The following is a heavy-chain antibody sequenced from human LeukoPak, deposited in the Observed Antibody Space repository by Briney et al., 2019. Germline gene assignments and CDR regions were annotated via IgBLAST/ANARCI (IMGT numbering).Heavy chain of an antibody. CDR3: AGDFGGARVLNWFDP. CDR1: GYTFTSYY. V-gene: IGHV1-46*01. D-gene: IGHD3-10*01. Sequence: ASVKVSCKASGYTFTSYYMHWVRQAPGQGLEWMGIINPSGCSTSYAQKFQGRVTMTRDTSTSTVYMELSSLRSEDTAVYYCAGDFGGARVLNWFDPWVQGTLITVSS. J-gene: IGHJ5*02. CDR2: INPSGCST.